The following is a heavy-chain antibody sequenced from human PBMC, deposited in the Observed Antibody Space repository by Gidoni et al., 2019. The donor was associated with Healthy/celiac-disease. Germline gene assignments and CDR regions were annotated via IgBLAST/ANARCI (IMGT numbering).Heavy chain of an antibody. V-gene: IGHV3-11*05. J-gene: IGHJ4*02. CDR2: ISSSSIYT. CDR3: ARGGGGMATIHFDY. CDR1: GFTFSDYY. D-gene: IGHD5-12*01. Sequence: QVQLVASGGGLVKPGGSLRLSCAASGFTFSDYYMSWIRQAPGKVLEWVSSISSSSIYTNYADSVKGRFTISRDNAKISLYLQINSLRAEDTAVYYCARGGGGMATIHFDYWGQGTLVTVSS.